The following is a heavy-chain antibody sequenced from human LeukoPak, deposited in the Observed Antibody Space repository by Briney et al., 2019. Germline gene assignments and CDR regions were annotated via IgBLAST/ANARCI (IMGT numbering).Heavy chain of an antibody. D-gene: IGHD4-11*01. Sequence: SVKVSCKASGGTFSSYAISWVRRAPGQGLEWMGRIIPILGIANYAQKFQGRVTITADKSTSTAYMELSSLRSEDTAVYYCASQPVTEGYGMDVWGQGTTVTVSS. V-gene: IGHV1-69*04. CDR3: ASQPVTEGYGMDV. CDR2: IIPILGIA. CDR1: GGTFSSYA. J-gene: IGHJ6*02.